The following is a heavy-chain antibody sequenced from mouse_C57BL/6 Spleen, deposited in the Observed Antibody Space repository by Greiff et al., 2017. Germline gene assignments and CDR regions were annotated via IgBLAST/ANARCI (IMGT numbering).Heavy chain of an antibody. Sequence: QVQLQQSGAELVKPGASVKLSCKASGYTFTSYWMHWVKQRPGQGLEWIGMIHPNSGSTNYNEKFKSKATLTVDKSSSTAYMQLSSLTSEDSAVYYCARYDTTGSPYYFDYWGQGTTLTVSS. V-gene: IGHV1-64*01. J-gene: IGHJ2*01. D-gene: IGHD1-1*01. CDR3: ARYDTTGSPYYFDY. CDR2: IHPNSGST. CDR1: GYTFTSYW.